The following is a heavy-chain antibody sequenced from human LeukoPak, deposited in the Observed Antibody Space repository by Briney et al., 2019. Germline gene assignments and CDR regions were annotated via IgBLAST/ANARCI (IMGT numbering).Heavy chain of an antibody. CDR3: ARDNGMDV. V-gene: IGHV3-48*01. CDR1: GFTFSSYN. J-gene: IGHJ6*02. Sequence: GGSLRLSSAASGFTFSSYNMNWVRQAPGKGLEWVSYISSSSSTIYYADSVKGRFTISRGNAQNSLYLQMNSLRAEDTAVYYCARDNGMDVWGQGTTVIVSS. CDR2: ISSSSSTI.